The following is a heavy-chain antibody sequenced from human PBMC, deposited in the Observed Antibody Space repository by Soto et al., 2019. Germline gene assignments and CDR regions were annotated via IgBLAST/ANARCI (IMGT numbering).Heavy chain of an antibody. J-gene: IGHJ5*02. CDR3: ASRPLIFNCSGGSCRTNWFDP. Sequence: QVQLVQSGAEMKKPGASVKVACKASGYTFTSYGISWVRQAPGQGLEWMGWISAYNGNTNYAQKLQGRGTMTTDTSTNTAYMELRSLISDDTAVYYCASRPLIFNCSGGSCRTNWFDPWGQGTLVTVSS. CDR1: GYTFTSYG. CDR2: ISAYNGNT. V-gene: IGHV1-18*01. D-gene: IGHD2-15*01.